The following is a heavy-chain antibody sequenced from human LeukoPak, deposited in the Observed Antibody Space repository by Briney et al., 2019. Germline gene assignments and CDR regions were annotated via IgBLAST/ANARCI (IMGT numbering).Heavy chain of an antibody. V-gene: IGHV3-48*03. J-gene: IGHJ4*02. Sequence: GGSLRLSCAASGFTFSSYEMNWVRQAPGKGLEWVSYISSSGSTIYYADSVKGRFTISRDNAMNSLYLQMNSLRAEDTAVYYCARGRGIAAAVGYWGQGTLVTVSS. CDR1: GFTFSSYE. CDR3: ARGRGIAAAVGY. CDR2: ISSSGSTI. D-gene: IGHD6-13*01.